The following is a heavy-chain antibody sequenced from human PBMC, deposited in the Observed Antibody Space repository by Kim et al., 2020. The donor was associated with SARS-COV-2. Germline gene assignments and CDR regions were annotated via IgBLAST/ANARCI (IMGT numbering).Heavy chain of an antibody. CDR2: INAGIGNT. V-gene: IGHV1-3*01. CDR3: ARLRSLAMGRKNWFDP. J-gene: IGHJ5*02. CDR1: GYTFTSYA. Sequence: ASVKVSCKASGYTFTSYAMHWVRQAPGQRLEWMGWINAGIGNTKYSQKFQGRVTITRDTSASTAYMELSSLRSEDTAVYYCARLRSLAMGRKNWFDPWGQGTLVTVSS. D-gene: IGHD5-18*01.